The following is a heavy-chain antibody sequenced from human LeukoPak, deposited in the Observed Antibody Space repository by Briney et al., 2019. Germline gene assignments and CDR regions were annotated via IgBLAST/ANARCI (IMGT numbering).Heavy chain of an antibody. CDR1: GFTFSGYP. J-gene: IGHJ4*02. V-gene: IGHV3-30-3*01. Sequence: GGSLRLSCAASGFTFSGYPIHWVRQAPGKGLEWVAVISYDGSNKNYADSVKGRFTISRDNSQKMLYLQLNSLRPEDTAVYYCVRDPTVVTPSHYWGQGTLVTVSS. CDR3: VRDPTVVTPSHY. CDR2: ISYDGSNK. D-gene: IGHD4-23*01.